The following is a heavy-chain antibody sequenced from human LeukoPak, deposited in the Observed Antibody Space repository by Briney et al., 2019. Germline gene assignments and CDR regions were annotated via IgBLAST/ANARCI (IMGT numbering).Heavy chain of an antibody. CDR2: INEDGSEK. Sequence: TGGSLRLSCAAPGFTFSTSWMNWVRQAPGKGLEWVASINEDGSEKYYVDSVKGRLTVSRDNAKNSLYLQMNSLRVEDTAVYYCTRDSGRFRLDYWGQGTLVTVSS. J-gene: IGHJ4*02. D-gene: IGHD6-19*01. CDR3: TRDSGRFRLDY. CDR1: GFTFSTSW. V-gene: IGHV3-7*01.